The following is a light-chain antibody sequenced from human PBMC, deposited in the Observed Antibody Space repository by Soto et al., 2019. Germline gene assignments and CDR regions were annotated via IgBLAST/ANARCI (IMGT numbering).Light chain of an antibody. V-gene: IGKV3-20*01. J-gene: IGKJ3*01. Sequence: EIVLTQSPGTLSLSPGDRATLSCRARHTVSSRFLAWYQQKPGQAPRLLISGASDRATGIPDRFTGSGSGTDLPLTINRLEPEDFAVYYCQQYGSSPFTFGPGTKVDIK. CDR1: HTVSSRF. CDR2: GAS. CDR3: QQYGSSPFT.